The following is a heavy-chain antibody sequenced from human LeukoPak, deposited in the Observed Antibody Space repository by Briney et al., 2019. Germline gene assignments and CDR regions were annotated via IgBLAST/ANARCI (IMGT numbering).Heavy chain of an antibody. CDR3: AKEEYNWNDEDAFDI. Sequence: GGSLRLSCAASGFTFDDYAMHWVRQAPGKGLEWVSGISWNSGSIGYADSVKGRFTIPRDNAKNSLYLQMNSLRAEDTALYYCAKEEYNWNDEDAFDIWGQGTMVTVSS. V-gene: IGHV3-9*01. D-gene: IGHD1-20*01. J-gene: IGHJ3*02. CDR1: GFTFDDYA. CDR2: ISWNSGSI.